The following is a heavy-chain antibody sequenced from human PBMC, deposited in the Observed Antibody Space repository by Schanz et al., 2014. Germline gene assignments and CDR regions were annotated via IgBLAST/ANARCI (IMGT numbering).Heavy chain of an antibody. D-gene: IGHD2-21*02. CDR3: ARDYEGDLSSPRHDAFDV. CDR1: GITFSGYS. CDR2: ISGSSSTK. Sequence: EVQLVESGGGLAQPGGSLRLSCAASGITFSGYSMNWVRQAPGKGLEWVSYISGSSSTKYYADSVKGRFTISRDNGKKSRYLQINSVRAEDTAVYFCARDYEGDLSSPRHDAFDVWGQGTVVTVSS. J-gene: IGHJ3*01. V-gene: IGHV3-48*01.